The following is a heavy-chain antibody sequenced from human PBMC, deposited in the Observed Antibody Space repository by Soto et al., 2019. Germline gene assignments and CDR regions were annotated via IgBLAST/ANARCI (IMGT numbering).Heavy chain of an antibody. D-gene: IGHD5-12*01. J-gene: IGHJ4*02. CDR3: ARNGQTYDYYFFDN. V-gene: IGHV1-46*01. CDR1: GYTLTHYY. Sequence: QVQLVQSGAEVKKPGASVKVSCKASGYTLTHYYMHWVRQAPGQGTEWVGVINPSTLVTSYAQKFQGRVTMTRDTSTSTVYMEVNSLISEDTGVYYCARNGQTYDYYFFDNWGQGTLVTVSS. CDR2: INPSTLVT.